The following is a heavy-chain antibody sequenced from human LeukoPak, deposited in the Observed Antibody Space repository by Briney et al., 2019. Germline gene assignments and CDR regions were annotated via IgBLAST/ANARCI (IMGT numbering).Heavy chain of an antibody. D-gene: IGHD1-14*01. V-gene: IGHV4-59*11. Sequence: SETLSLTCSVSRDSISSHYWSWIRQPPGKGLEWIGYIHYSGSTNCNPSLKSRVTISLDTSKNQFSLKLTSVTAADTAVYYCSRAGTGFTIPGAYWGQGTLVTVSS. CDR1: RDSISSHY. CDR3: SRAGTGFTIPGAY. J-gene: IGHJ4*02. CDR2: IHYSGST.